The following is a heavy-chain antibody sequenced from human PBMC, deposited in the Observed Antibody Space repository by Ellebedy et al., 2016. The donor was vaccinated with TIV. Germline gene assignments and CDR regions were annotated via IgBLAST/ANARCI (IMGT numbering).Heavy chain of an antibody. CDR3: ARSQTAMVVDY. CDR1: GFTFSSYG. Sequence: GESLKISCAASGFTFSSYGMHWVRQAPGKGLEWVAVIWYDGSNKYYADSVKGRFTISRDNSNNTVYLQMNSLRAKDTAVYFCARSQTAMVVDYWGQGTLVTVSS. J-gene: IGHJ4*02. CDR2: IWYDGSNK. V-gene: IGHV3-33*01. D-gene: IGHD5-18*01.